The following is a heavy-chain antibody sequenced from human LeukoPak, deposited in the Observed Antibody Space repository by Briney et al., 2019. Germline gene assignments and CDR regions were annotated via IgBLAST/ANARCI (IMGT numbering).Heavy chain of an antibody. V-gene: IGHV1-8*01. Sequence: GASVTVSCKASGYTFTSYDINWVRQATGQGLEWMGWMNPNSGNTGYAQKFQGRVTMTRNTSISTAYMELSSLRSEDTAVYYCARGPRYCSGGSCYGGITPGNDYWGQGTLVTVSS. CDR2: MNPNSGNT. J-gene: IGHJ4*02. CDR3: ARGPRYCSGGSCYGGITPGNDY. D-gene: IGHD2-15*01. CDR1: GYTFTSYD.